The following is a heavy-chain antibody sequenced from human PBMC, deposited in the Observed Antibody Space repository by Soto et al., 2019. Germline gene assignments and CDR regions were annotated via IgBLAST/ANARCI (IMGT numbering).Heavy chain of an antibody. J-gene: IGHJ5*02. CDR2: IIPIFGTA. V-gene: IGHV1-69*06. CDR3: ARGYSYGPPHWFDP. D-gene: IGHD5-18*01. Sequence: QVQLVQSGAEVKKPGSSVKVSCKASGGTFSSYAISWVRQAPGQGLEWMGGIIPIFGTANYAQKFQGRVTITADKSTITAYMELRSLRSEDTAVYYCARGYSYGPPHWFDPWGQGSLVTVSS. CDR1: GGTFSSYA.